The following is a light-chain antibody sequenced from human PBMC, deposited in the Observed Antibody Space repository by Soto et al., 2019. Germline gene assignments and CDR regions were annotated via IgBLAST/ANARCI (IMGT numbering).Light chain of an antibody. J-gene: IGKJ3*01. V-gene: IGKV3-20*01. CDR1: QGVSSSY. Sequence: EIVLTQSPGTLSLSPGERATLSCRASQGVSSSYLAWYQQKPGHAPRLLIYGASNRATGIPDRFSGSWSGTDFTLTISRLEPEDFAVFYCQHYGTSPFTFGPGTKVDIK. CDR2: GAS. CDR3: QHYGTSPFT.